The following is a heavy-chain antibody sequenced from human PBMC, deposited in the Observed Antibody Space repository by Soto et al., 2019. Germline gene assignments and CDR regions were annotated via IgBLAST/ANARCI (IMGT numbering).Heavy chain of an antibody. J-gene: IGHJ4*02. CDR3: AIPTIDLYSGNTIDC. V-gene: IGHV3-30*03. CDR1: GFTFSSYG. D-gene: IGHD4-4*01. Sequence: PGGSLRLSCAASGFTFSSYGMHWVRQAPGKGLEWVAVISYDGSNKYYADSVKGRFTISRDNSKNTLYLQMNSLRAEDTAVYYCAIPTIDLYSGNTIDCWGQGTLVTVTS. CDR2: ISYDGSNK.